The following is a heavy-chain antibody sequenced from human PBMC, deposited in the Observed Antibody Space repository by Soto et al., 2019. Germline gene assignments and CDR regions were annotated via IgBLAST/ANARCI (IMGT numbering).Heavy chain of an antibody. CDR1: GYSFTNFH. CDR2: IDPSGGIT. J-gene: IGHJ4*02. V-gene: IGHV1-46*01. Sequence: QVQLSQFGAEVKKPGASVKVSCKASGYSFTNFHIHWVRQAPGQGLEWMGMIDPSGGITRDAQRHQVRITTSMVASAITVYMDLRSLTSEDTAVYYCARDVSGHDNYDTIGYYFDQWGQGTLVTVSS. D-gene: IGHD3-22*01. CDR3: ARDVSGHDNYDTIGYYFDQ.